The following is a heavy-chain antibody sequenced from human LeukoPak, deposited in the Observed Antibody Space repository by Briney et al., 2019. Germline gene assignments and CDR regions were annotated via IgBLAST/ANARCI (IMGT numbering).Heavy chain of an antibody. D-gene: IGHD2-15*01. CDR1: GYTFTGYY. Sequence: GASVKVSCKASGYTFTGYYMHWVRQAPGQGLEWMGWINPNSGGTNYAQKFQGRVTMTRDTSISTAYMELSRLRSDDTAVYYCARSRRGGSYYFDYWGQGTLVTVSS. V-gene: IGHV1-2*02. J-gene: IGHJ4*02. CDR2: INPNSGGT. CDR3: ARSRRGGSYYFDY.